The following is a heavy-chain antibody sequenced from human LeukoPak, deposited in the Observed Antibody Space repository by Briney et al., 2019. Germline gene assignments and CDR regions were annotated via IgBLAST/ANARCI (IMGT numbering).Heavy chain of an antibody. CDR1: GFTFSNYA. J-gene: IGHJ4*02. CDR2: ISGSGGAT. V-gene: IGHV3-23*01. Sequence: PGGSLRLSCAASGFTFSNYAMTWVRQAPGKGLEWVSAISGSGGATYYADSVKGRFTISRDNSKNTLFLQMNSLRAEDTAVYYCARDYSNYENYFDYWGQGTLVTVSS. CDR3: ARDYSNYENYFDY. D-gene: IGHD4-11*01.